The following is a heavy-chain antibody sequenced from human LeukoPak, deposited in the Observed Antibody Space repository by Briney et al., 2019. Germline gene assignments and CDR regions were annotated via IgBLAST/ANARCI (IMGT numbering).Heavy chain of an antibody. D-gene: IGHD3-3*01. J-gene: IGHJ6*04. CDR2: INHSGST. V-gene: IGHV4-34*01. CDR3: ASGDFWSGFRDV. Sequence: SETLSLTCAVYGGSFSGYYWSWIRQPPGKGLEWIGEINHSGSTNYNPSLKSRVTISVDTSKNQFSLKLSSVTAADTAVYYCASGDFWSGFRDVWGKGTTVTVSS. CDR1: GGSFSGYY.